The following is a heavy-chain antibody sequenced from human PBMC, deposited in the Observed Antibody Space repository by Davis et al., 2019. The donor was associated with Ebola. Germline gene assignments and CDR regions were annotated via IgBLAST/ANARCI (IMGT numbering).Heavy chain of an antibody. Sequence: ASVQVSCKASSYTFTSYGISWVRQAPGQGLEWMGWISAYNGNTNYAYKLQGRVTMTTDTSRSTAYMELRSQRSDDTAVYYCAREAGATTRIYDSWGQGTLVTVSS. V-gene: IGHV1-18*01. CDR3: AREAGATTRIYDS. D-gene: IGHD1-26*01. CDR1: SYTFTSYG. CDR2: ISAYNGNT. J-gene: IGHJ5*01.